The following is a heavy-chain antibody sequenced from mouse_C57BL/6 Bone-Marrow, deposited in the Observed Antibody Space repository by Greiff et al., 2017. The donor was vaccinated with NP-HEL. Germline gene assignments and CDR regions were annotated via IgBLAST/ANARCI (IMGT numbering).Heavy chain of an antibody. D-gene: IGHD4-1*01. Sequence: EVQLVESGGGLVQSGRSLRLSCATSGFTFSDFYMEWVRPAPGKGLEWIAASRNKANDYTTEYSASVKGRFIVSRDTSQSILYLQMNALRAEDTAIYYCARDNWDWYFDVWGTGTTVTVSS. CDR1: GFTFSDFY. V-gene: IGHV7-1*01. CDR2: SRNKANDYTT. CDR3: ARDNWDWYFDV. J-gene: IGHJ1*03.